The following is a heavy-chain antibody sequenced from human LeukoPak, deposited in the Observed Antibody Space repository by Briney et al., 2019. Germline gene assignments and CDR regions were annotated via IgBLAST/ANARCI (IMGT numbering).Heavy chain of an antibody. CDR1: GGSFSGCY. CDR3: ARGGGYNWFDP. Sequence: SETLSLTCAVYGGSFSGCYWSWIRQPPGKGLEWIGEINHSGSTNYNPSLKSRVTISVDTSKNQFSLKLTSVTAADTAVYYCARGGGYNWFDPWGQGTLVTVSS. CDR2: INHSGST. J-gene: IGHJ5*02. V-gene: IGHV4-34*01.